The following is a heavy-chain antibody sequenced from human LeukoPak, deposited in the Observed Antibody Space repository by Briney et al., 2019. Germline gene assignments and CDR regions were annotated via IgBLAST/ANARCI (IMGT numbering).Heavy chain of an antibody. D-gene: IGHD3-3*01. CDR2: ISGNGDST. CDR3: GGGGGSRYYYYMDV. Sequence: QSGGSLRLSCAASGFTVSSNYMSWVRQAPGKGLEWVSGISGNGDSTYYADSVKGRFTISRDNSKNTLFLQMNSLRAEDTAVYYWGGGGGSRYYYYMDVWGKGTTVTVSS. J-gene: IGHJ6*03. V-gene: IGHV3-23*01. CDR1: GFTVSSNY.